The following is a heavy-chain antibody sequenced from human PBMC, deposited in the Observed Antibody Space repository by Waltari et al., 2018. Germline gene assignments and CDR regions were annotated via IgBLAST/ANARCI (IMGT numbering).Heavy chain of an antibody. V-gene: IGHV1-2*02. D-gene: IGHD3-9*01. J-gene: IGHJ5*02. CDR3: ATSSLRYFDNWFDP. CDR2: INPTSGGT. CDR1: GYTFTGYY. Sequence: QVQLVQSGAEVKKPGASVKVSCKASGYTFTGYYMHWVRQAPGQGLEWMGRINPTSGGTNYAQKFQGRVTMTRDTSISTAYMELSRLRSDDTAVYYCATSSLRYFDNWFDPWGQGTLVTVSS.